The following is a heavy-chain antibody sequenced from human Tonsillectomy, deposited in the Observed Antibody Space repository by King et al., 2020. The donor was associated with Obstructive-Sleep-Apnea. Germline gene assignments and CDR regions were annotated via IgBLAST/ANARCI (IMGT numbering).Heavy chain of an antibody. V-gene: IGHV4-39*07. CDR1: GGSISSNTYY. CDR2: IYYSGST. CDR3: ARDLNGWCGEFHEPP. J-gene: IGHJ5*02. D-gene: IGHD3-10*01. Sequence: QLQESGPGLVKPSETLSLTCTVSGGSISSNTYYWGWIRQPPGKGLEWIGRIYYSGSTYYNPSLKSRVTISVDTSKNQFSLTLTSVTAADTAVYYCARDLNGWCGEFHEPPWGQGTLVTVSS.